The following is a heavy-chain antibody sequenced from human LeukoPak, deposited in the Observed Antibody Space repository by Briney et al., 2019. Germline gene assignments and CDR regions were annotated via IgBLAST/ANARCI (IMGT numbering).Heavy chain of an antibody. Sequence: GGSLRLSCAASGFTFTNYWMTWVRQAPGKGLQWAANIKQDGSVKYYVDSVKGRFIISRDNAKNSLYLQMNSLRAEDTAVYNCARIGYSSSSLDFWGRGTLVTVSS. V-gene: IGHV3-7*03. CDR1: GFTFTNYW. D-gene: IGHD6-6*01. CDR2: IKQDGSVK. J-gene: IGHJ4*02. CDR3: ARIGYSSSSLDF.